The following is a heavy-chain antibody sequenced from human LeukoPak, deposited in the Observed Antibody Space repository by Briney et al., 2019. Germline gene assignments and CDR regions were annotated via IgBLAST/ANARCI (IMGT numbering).Heavy chain of an antibody. CDR3: ARISYYDSSGYSPCFDY. Sequence: SGPALVKPTQTLTLTCTFSGFSLSTSGMCVSCIRQPPGKALEWLARIDWDDDKYYSTSLKTRLTISKDTSKNQVVLTMTNMDPVDTATYYCARISYYDSSGYSPCFDYWGQGTLVTVSS. V-gene: IGHV2-70*11. J-gene: IGHJ4*02. CDR2: IDWDDDK. D-gene: IGHD3-22*01. CDR1: GFSLSTSGMC.